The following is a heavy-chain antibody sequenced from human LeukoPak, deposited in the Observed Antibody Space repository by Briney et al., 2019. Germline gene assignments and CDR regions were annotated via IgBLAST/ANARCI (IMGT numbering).Heavy chain of an antibody. CDR1: GFTFSSYA. CDR2: IRYDGSNK. J-gene: IGHJ4*02. V-gene: IGHV3-30*02. Sequence: GGSLRLSCAASGFTFSSYAMSWVRQAPGKGLEWVAFIRYDGSNKYYADSVKGRFTISRDNSKNTLYLQMNSLRAEDTAVYYCAKDGRAFYGSGSLDYWGQGTLVTVSS. D-gene: IGHD3-10*01. CDR3: AKDGRAFYGSGSLDY.